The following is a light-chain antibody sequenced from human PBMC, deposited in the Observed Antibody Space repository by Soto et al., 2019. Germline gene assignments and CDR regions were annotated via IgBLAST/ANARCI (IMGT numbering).Light chain of an antibody. V-gene: IGLV1-40*01. CDR3: QSYDSSLSGSGV. J-gene: IGLJ2*01. CDR2: GNS. CDR1: SSNIGAGYD. Sequence: QSALTQPPSVSGAPGQSVTISCTGSSSNIGAGYDVHWYQQLPGTAPKLLIYGNSNRPSGVPDRFSGSKSGTSASLAITGLQAEDEADYYCQSYDSSLSGSGVFGGGTKLTVL.